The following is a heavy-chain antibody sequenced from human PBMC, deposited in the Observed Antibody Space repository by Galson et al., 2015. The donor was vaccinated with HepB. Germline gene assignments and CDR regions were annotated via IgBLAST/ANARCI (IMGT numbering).Heavy chain of an antibody. V-gene: IGHV3-30*02. J-gene: IGHJ4*02. CDR2: IRYDGSNK. CDR3: AKDRGIAAAAPFDY. D-gene: IGHD6-13*01. Sequence: SLRLSCAASGFTFSSYGMHWVRQAPGKGLEWVAFIRYDGSNKYYADSVKGRFTISRDNSKNTLYLQMNSLRAEDTAVYYCAKDRGIAAAAPFDYWGQGTLVTVSS. CDR1: GFTFSSYG.